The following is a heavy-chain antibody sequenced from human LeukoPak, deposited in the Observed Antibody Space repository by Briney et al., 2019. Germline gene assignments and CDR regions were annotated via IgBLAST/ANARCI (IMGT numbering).Heavy chain of an antibody. D-gene: IGHD5-24*01. Sequence: ASVKVSCKASGYTFTSYDINWVRQATGQGLEWMGWMNPNSGNTGYAQKFQGRVTMTRNTSISTAYMELSSLKASDTAMYYCARRRDGYNYVGTDYWGQGTLVTVSS. J-gene: IGHJ4*02. V-gene: IGHV1-8*02. CDR3: ARRRDGYNYVGTDY. CDR1: GYTFTSYD. CDR2: MNPNSGNT.